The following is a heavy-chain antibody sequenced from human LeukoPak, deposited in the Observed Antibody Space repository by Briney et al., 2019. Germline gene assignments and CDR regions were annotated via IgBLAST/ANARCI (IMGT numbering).Heavy chain of an antibody. J-gene: IGHJ3*02. V-gene: IGHV1-18*04. CDR3: ARANWNDVPDAFDI. CDR2: ISAYNGNT. D-gene: IGHD1-1*01. Sequence: ASVKVSCKASGYTFTSYGISWVRQAPGQGLEWMGWISAYNGNTNYAQKLQGRVTMTTDTSTSTAYMELRSLRSDDTAVYYCARANWNDVPDAFDILGQGTMVTVSS. CDR1: GYTFTSYG.